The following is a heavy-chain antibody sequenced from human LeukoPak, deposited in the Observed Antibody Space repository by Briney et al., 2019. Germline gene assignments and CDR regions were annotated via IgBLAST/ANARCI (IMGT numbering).Heavy chain of an antibody. CDR2: INHSGST. D-gene: IGHD4-17*01. V-gene: IGHV4-34*01. CDR1: GGSFSGYY. CDR3: ARGTMTTVTYYFDY. J-gene: IGHJ4*02. Sequence: SETLSLTCAVYGGSFSGYYWSWIRQPPGKGLEWIGEINHSGSTNYNPSLKSRVTISVDTSKSQFSLKLSSVTAADTAVYYCARGTMTTVTYYFDYWGQGTLVTVSS.